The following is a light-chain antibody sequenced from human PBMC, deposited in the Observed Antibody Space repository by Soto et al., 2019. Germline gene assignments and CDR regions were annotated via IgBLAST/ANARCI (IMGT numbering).Light chain of an antibody. J-gene: IGLJ1*01. CDR2: DDS. V-gene: IGLV3-21*02. CDR3: QVWDTRSEHYV. CDR1: SIGSKS. Sequence: SYELTQSPSVSVAPGQTVRITCGGSSIGSKSVHWYQQKPGQAPVLVVYDDSDRRSGIPERFSGSNSGNTATLTITRVEAGDEADYHCQVWDTRSEHYVFGAGTKLTVL.